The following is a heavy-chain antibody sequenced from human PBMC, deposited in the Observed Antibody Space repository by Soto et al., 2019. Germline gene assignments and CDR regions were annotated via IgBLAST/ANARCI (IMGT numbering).Heavy chain of an antibody. J-gene: IGHJ4*02. CDR3: ARDRVYYYDNSGYYNFDY. CDR2: VSYDGSKQ. Sequence: QVQLVESGGGVVQPGRSLRVSCAASGFTFGNYAMHWVRQAPGKGLEWVAVVSYDGSKQFYADSVDGRFTISRDSSKSTLYLHMDNLRDEDTAVYYCARDRVYYYDNSGYYNFDYWGQGTLVTVSS. V-gene: IGHV3-30-3*01. D-gene: IGHD3-22*01. CDR1: GFTFGNYA.